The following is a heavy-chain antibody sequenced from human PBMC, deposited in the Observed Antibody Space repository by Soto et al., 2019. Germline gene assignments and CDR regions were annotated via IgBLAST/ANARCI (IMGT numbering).Heavy chain of an antibody. V-gene: IGHV1-3*01. CDR1: GYTFTSYA. D-gene: IGHD3-10*01. CDR3: ARHPGTYYYGSGSYSAARFYGMDV. Sequence: ASVKVSCKASGYTFTSYAMHWVRQAPGQRLEWMGWINAGNGNTKYSQKFQGRVTITRDTSASTAYMELSSVTAADTAVYYCARHPGTYYYGSGSYSAARFYGMDVWGQGTTVTVSS. CDR2: INAGNGNT. J-gene: IGHJ6*02.